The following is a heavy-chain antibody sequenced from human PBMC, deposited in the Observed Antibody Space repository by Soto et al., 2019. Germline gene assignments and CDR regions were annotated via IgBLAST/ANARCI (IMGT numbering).Heavy chain of an antibody. CDR1: GGSFSGYY. J-gene: IGHJ4*02. CDR2: INHSGST. V-gene: IGHV4-34*01. Sequence: SETLSLTCAVYGGSFSGYYWSWIRQPPGKGLEWIGEINHSGSTNYNPSLKSRVTISVDTSKNQFSLKLSSVTAADTAVYYCARRRGYSYGDDYWGQGTLVTVSS. D-gene: IGHD5-18*01. CDR3: ARRRGYSYGDDY.